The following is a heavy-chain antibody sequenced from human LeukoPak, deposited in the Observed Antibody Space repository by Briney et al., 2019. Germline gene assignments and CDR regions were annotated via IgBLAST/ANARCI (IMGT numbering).Heavy chain of an antibody. Sequence: GGSLRLSCAASGFTFSDYSINWVRQAPGKGLGWVSSINPTSTSIYYADAVKGRFTISRDNAKSSLYLQMNSLRAEDTARYYCVRLRRNSGRSGYYYFYNYWGQGIQVTVSS. CDR2: INPTSTSI. CDR3: VRLRRNSGRSGYYYFYNY. CDR1: GFTFSDYS. J-gene: IGHJ4*02. V-gene: IGHV3-21*01. D-gene: IGHD3-22*01.